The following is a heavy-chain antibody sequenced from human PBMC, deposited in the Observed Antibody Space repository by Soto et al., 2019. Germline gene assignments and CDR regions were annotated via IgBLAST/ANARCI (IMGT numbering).Heavy chain of an antibody. CDR2: ISGSGGST. D-gene: IGHD1-20*01. J-gene: IGHJ6*02. CDR1: GFTFSSYA. V-gene: IGHV3-23*01. Sequence: GGSLRLSCAASGFTFSSYAMSWVRQAPGKGLEWVSAISGSGGSTYYADSVKGRFTISRDNSKNTLYLQMNSLRAEDTAVYYCAKDLYNWNYYYYYGMDVWGQGTTVTVSS. CDR3: AKDLYNWNYYYYYGMDV.